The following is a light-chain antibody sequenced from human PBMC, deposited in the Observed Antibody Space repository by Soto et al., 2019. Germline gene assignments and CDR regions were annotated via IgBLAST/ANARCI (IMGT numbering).Light chain of an antibody. V-gene: IGKV3-20*01. J-gene: IGKJ4*01. CDR1: QSVSSSY. Sequence: EIVLTQSPGTLSLSPGERATLSCRASQSVSSSYLAWYQQKPGQAPRLLIYAASSRATGIPDRFSGSGSGTDFTLTISRLEPEDFAVYYCQQYGYSRTFGGGTKVDIK. CDR2: AAS. CDR3: QQYGYSRT.